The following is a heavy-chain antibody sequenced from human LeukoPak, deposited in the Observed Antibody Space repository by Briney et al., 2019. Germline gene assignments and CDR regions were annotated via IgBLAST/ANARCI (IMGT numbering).Heavy chain of an antibody. CDR3: AXAIXTTVTTGAFDY. CDR2: ISGSGGST. Sequence: PGGSLRLSCAASGFTFSSYAMSWVRQAPGKGLEWVSAISGSGGSTYYADSVKGRFTISRDNSRNTLYLQMNSLRAEDTAVYYCAXAIXTTVTTGAFDYWGQGTLVTVSS. J-gene: IGHJ4*02. D-gene: IGHD4-17*01. V-gene: IGHV3-23*01. CDR1: GFTFSSYA.